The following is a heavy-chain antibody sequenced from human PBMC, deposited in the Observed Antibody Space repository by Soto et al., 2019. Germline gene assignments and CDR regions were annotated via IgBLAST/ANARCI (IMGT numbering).Heavy chain of an antibody. Sequence: GGSLRLSCAASGFTFSSYAMSWVRQAPGKGLEWVSAISGSGGSTYYADSVKGRFTISRDNSKNTLYLQMNSLRAEDTAVYYCAKALGFGIAAAANDYWGQGTLVTVSS. CDR1: GFTFSSYA. J-gene: IGHJ4*02. D-gene: IGHD6-13*01. CDR3: AKALGFGIAAAANDY. V-gene: IGHV3-23*01. CDR2: ISGSGGST.